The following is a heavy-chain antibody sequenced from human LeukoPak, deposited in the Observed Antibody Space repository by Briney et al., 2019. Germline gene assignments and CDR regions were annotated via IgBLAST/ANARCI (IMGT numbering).Heavy chain of an antibody. D-gene: IGHD6-19*01. Sequence: GGSLRLSCAASGFTFSNYAMNWVRQAPGKGLEWVLGTSGSGGTTYYADSVKGRFTISRDNSKNTLYLQLNSLRAEDTAVYYCAKAPQQWLVGWGYFDYWGQGTLVTVSS. CDR1: GFTFSNYA. J-gene: IGHJ4*02. CDR3: AKAPQQWLVGWGYFDY. CDR2: TSGSGGTT. V-gene: IGHV3-23*01.